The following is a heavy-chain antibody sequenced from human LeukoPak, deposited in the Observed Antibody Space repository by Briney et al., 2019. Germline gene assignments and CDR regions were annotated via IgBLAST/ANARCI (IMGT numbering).Heavy chain of an antibody. Sequence: KASGTLSLTCAVSGGSISSSNWWSWVRQPPGKGLEWIGEIYHSGSTNYNPSLKSRVTISVDTSKNQFSLKLSSVTAADTAVYYCARETYYYDSSGYYPTRSVYFDYWGQGTLVTVSS. V-gene: IGHV4-4*02. CDR1: GGSISSSNW. D-gene: IGHD3-22*01. CDR3: ARETYYYDSSGYYPTRSVYFDY. CDR2: IYHSGST. J-gene: IGHJ4*02.